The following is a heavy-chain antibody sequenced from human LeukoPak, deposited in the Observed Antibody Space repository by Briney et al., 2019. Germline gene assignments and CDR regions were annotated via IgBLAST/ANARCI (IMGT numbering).Heavy chain of an antibody. V-gene: IGHV1-24*01. J-gene: IGHJ4*02. CDR1: GNTLTELS. Sequence: GASVKVSCKVSGNTLTELSMHWVRQAPGKGLEWMGGFDPEADETIYTHKFQGRLTMIEDTSTDTAYMELSSLRSEDTAVYYCATLVESTQSGFDYWGQGTLVTVSS. D-gene: IGHD5/OR15-5a*01. CDR2: FDPEADET. CDR3: ATLVESTQSGFDY.